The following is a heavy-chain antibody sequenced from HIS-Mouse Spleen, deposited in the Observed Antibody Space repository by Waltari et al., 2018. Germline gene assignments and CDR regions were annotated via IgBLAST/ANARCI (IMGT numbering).Heavy chain of an antibody. CDR2: IYYSGST. J-gene: IGHJ4*02. D-gene: IGHD1-26*01. CDR1: GGSIGSSSYY. Sequence: QLQLQESGPGLVKPSETLSLTCTVSGGSIGSSSYYWGWIRQPPGKGLEWIGSIYYSGSTYYNPSLKSRVTISVDTSKNQFSLKLSSVTAADTAVYYCAREGAVSWFDYWGQGTLVTVSS. V-gene: IGHV4-39*02. CDR3: AREGAVSWFDY.